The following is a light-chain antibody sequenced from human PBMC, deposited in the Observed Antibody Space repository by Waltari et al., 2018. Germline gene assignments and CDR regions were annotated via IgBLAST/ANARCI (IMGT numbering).Light chain of an antibody. V-gene: IGKV3-20*01. CDR2: GAS. CDR3: QQYGSSPWT. J-gene: IGKJ1*01. Sequence: EIVLTQSPGTLSLSPGERATLSCRASQSVSSSYLAWYRQKPGQAPRLLIEGASSRATGTPDRCSGSGSGTDFTLTISRLEPEDFAVYYCQQYGSSPWTFGQGTKVEIK. CDR1: QSVSSSY.